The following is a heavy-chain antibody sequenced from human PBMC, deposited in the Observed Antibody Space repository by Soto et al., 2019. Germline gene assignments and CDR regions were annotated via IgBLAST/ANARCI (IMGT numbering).Heavy chain of an antibody. V-gene: IGHV3-13*01. CDR3: ARGRSSCWYGDGEFDY. CDR1: GFTFSSYD. Sequence: EVQLVESGGGLVQPGGSLRLSCAASGFTFSSYDMHWVRQATGKAPEWVSAIGTAGDTYYPGSVKGRFTIPRENAKNSLYLQMNSLRAGDTAVYYCARGRSSCWYGDGEFDYWGQGTLVTVSS. D-gene: IGHD6-19*01. J-gene: IGHJ4*02. CDR2: IGTAGDT.